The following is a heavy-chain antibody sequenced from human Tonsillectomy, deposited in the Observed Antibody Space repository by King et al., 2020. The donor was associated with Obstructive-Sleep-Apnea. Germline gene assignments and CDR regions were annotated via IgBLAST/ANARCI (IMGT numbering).Heavy chain of an antibody. V-gene: IGHV3-23*04. J-gene: IGHJ4*02. Sequence: VQLVESGGGLVQPGGSLRLSCAASGFTFTNYAMGWVRQAPGKGLEWVSSISGSGGATYYADSVKGRFSLSRDNSKNTLYLQMNSLRAEDTAVYHFAKSSGFEQYFFDYWGQGTLVKVSS. CDR3: AKSSGFEQYFFDY. CDR2: ISGSGGAT. CDR1: GFTFTNYA. D-gene: IGHD1/OR15-1a*01.